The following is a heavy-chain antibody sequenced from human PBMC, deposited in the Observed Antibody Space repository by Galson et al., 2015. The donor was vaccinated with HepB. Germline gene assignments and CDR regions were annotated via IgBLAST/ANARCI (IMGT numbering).Heavy chain of an antibody. J-gene: IGHJ3*02. Sequence: SLRLSCAASGFTFSTYSMNWVRQAPGKGLECVSYISSGTGTIYYADSVKGRFTISSDSAKNSLYLQMNSLRDEATAVYYFARDQWLVHAFDIWGQATMVTVSS. V-gene: IGHV3-48*02. CDR2: ISSGTGTI. CDR1: GFTFSTYS. CDR3: ARDQWLVHAFDI. D-gene: IGHD6-19*01.